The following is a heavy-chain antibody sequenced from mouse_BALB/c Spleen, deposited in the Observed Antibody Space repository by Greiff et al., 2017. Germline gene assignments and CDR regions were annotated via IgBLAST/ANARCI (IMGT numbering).Heavy chain of an antibody. CDR3: TNGNYGFAY. D-gene: IGHD2-1*01. CDR1: GYTFTSYW. CDR2: IYPSDSYT. J-gene: IGHJ3*01. V-gene: IGHV1-69*02. Sequence: QVQLQQPGAELVRPGASVKLSCKASGYTFTSYWINWVKQRPGQGLEWIGNIYPSDSYTNYNQKFKDKATLTVDKSSSTAYMQLSSPTSEDSAVYYCTNGNYGFAYWGQGTLVTVSA.